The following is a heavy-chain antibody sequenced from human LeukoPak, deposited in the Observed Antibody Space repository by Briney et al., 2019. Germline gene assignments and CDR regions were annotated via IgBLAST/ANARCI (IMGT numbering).Heavy chain of an antibody. CDR2: FDTEDGET. CDR1: GYTLTELS. CDR3: ATALYSSGWKFDY. J-gene: IGHJ4*02. V-gene: IGHV1-24*01. D-gene: IGHD6-19*01. Sequence: ASVKVSCKFSGYTLTELSMHRVRQAPGKGLEWMGGFDTEDGETIYAQKFQGRVTMTEDTSTDTAYMELSSLRSEDTTVYYCATALYSSGWKFDYWGQGSLVTVSS.